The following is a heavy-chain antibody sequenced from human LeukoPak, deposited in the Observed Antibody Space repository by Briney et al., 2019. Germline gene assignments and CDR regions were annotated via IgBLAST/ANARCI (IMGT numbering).Heavy chain of an antibody. CDR2: MNPNSGNT. CDR1: GYTFTSYD. CDR3: ARAPTGEYFDY. V-gene: IGHV1-8*03. J-gene: IGHJ4*02. Sequence: ASVKVSCKASGYTFTSYDINWVRQATGQGLEWMGWMNPNSGNTGYAQKFQGRVTIARNTSISTAYMELSSLRSEDTAVYYCARAPTGEYFDYWGQGTLVTVSS. D-gene: IGHD7-27*01.